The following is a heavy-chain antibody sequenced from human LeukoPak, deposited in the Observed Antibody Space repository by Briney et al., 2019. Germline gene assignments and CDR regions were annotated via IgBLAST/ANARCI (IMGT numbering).Heavy chain of an antibody. CDR2: IYSSGST. CDR3: ARSHCGGDCYLFDY. CDR1: GGSISNYY. Sequence: SETLSLTCIVSGGSISNYYWSWIRHPPGKGLEWIGYIYSSGSTSYSPSLKSRVTISLDTSKNQFSLKLYSVTAADTAVYYCARSHCGGDCYLFDYWGQGTLVTVSS. J-gene: IGHJ4*02. D-gene: IGHD2-21*02. V-gene: IGHV4-59*08.